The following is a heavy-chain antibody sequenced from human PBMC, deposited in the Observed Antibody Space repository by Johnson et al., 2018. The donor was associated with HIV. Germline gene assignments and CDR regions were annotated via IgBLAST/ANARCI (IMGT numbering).Heavy chain of an antibody. CDR1: GFTFSSYA. V-gene: IGHV3-30-3*01. Sequence: QVQLVESGGGVVQPGRSLRLSCAASGFTFSSYAMHWVRQAPGKGLEWVAVISYDGSNKYYADSVKGRFTISRDNSKNTLYLQMKSLRAEDTAVYYCARGGKAGATARAFDIWGQGTMVTVSS. CDR2: ISYDGSNK. J-gene: IGHJ3*02. D-gene: IGHD1-26*01. CDR3: ARGGKAGATARAFDI.